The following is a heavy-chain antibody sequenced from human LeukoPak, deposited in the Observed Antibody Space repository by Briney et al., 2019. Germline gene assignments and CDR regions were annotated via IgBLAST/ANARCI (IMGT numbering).Heavy chain of an antibody. J-gene: IGHJ3*02. D-gene: IGHD2-2*01. CDR2: IYYSGST. Sequence: SETLSLTCTVSGGSISSYYWSWIRQPPGKGLEWIGYIYYSGSTNYNPSLKSRVTISVDTPKNQFSLKLSSVTAADTAVYYCARHDDEYGAFDIWGQGTMVTVSS. V-gene: IGHV4-59*08. CDR3: ARHDDEYGAFDI. CDR1: GGSISSYY.